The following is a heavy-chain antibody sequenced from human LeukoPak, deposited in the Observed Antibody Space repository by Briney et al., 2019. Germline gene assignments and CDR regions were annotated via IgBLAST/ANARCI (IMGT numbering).Heavy chain of an antibody. D-gene: IGHD6-13*01. CDR3: VKTYRNSWDLDY. CDR1: GFTFSSFA. Sequence: PGGSLRLSCAASGFTFSSFATSWVRQAPGKGLEWVSGISASGGSTYYADSVKGRFTISRDNSKNTLYLQMNSLRAEDTAVYYCVKTYRNSWDLDYWGQGTLVTVSS. CDR2: ISASGGST. V-gene: IGHV3-23*01. J-gene: IGHJ4*02.